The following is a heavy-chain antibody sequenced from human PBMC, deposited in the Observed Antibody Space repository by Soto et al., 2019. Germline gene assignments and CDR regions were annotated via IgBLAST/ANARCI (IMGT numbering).Heavy chain of an antibody. Sequence: TLSLTCTVSGGSISSGGYYWSWIRQHPGKGLEWIGYIYYSGSTYYNPSLKSRVTISVDTSKNQFSLKLSSVTAADTAVYYCARDGFMVRGVIPHGMDVWGQGTTVTVSS. CDR2: IYYSGST. D-gene: IGHD3-10*01. V-gene: IGHV4-31*03. J-gene: IGHJ6*02. CDR1: GGSISSGGYY. CDR3: ARDGFMVRGVIPHGMDV.